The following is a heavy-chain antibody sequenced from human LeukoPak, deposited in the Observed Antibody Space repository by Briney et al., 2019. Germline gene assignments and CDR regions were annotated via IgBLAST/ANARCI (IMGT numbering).Heavy chain of an antibody. CDR3: ARDFKFASTTCCYYMDV. J-gene: IGHJ6*03. D-gene: IGHD2-2*01. V-gene: IGHV3-21*01. CDR2: ISSSSSYI. CDR1: GFTFSSYS. Sequence: KSGGSLRLSCAASGFTFSSYSMNWVRQAPGKGLEWVSSISSSSSYIYYADSVKGRFTISRDNAKNSLYLQMNSLRAEDTAVYYCARDFKFASTTCCYYMDVWGKGTTVTVSS.